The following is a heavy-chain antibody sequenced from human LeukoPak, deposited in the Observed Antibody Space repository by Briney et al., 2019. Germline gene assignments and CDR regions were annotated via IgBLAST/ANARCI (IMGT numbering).Heavy chain of an antibody. J-gene: IGHJ4*02. V-gene: IGHV3-7*01. CDR3: ASGYRNWNYADY. CDR2: IKQDGSEK. Sequence: GGSLRLSCAASGFTFSSYWMGWVRQAPGKGLEWVANIKQDGSEKYYVDSVKGRLTISRDNAKNSLYLQMNSLRAEDTAVYYCASGYRNWNYADYWGQGTLVTVSS. D-gene: IGHD1-1*01. CDR1: GFTFSSYW.